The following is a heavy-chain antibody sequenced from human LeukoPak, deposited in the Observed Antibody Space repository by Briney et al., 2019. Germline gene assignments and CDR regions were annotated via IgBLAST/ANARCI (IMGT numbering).Heavy chain of an antibody. D-gene: IGHD3-22*01. Sequence: PSETLSLTCTVSGGSITSSTYFWGWIRQPPGKGLEWIGSIYHSGSTYYNPSLKSRVTISVDTSKNQFSLKLSSVTAADTAVYYCARVVATYYYDSSGYYTNNFDYWGQGTLVTVSS. J-gene: IGHJ4*02. CDR1: GGSITSSTYF. CDR3: ARVVATYYYDSSGYYTNNFDY. CDR2: IYHSGST. V-gene: IGHV4-39*07.